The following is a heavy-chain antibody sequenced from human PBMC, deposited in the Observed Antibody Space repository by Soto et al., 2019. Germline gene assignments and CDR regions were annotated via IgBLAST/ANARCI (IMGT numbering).Heavy chain of an antibody. V-gene: IGHV4-61*08. D-gene: IGHD6-13*01. CDR3: ARYSNNWFQTEGMDV. CDR1: GGYISSGGYY. Sequence: SETLSLTCTVSGGYISSGGYYWSWIRQRPEKGLEWIGRIDASGNTNYNPSLNSRVTMSIDTSKKQFSLKLTSVTAADTAIYYCARYSNNWFQTEGMDVWGQGTTVTVSS. J-gene: IGHJ6*02. CDR2: IDASGNT.